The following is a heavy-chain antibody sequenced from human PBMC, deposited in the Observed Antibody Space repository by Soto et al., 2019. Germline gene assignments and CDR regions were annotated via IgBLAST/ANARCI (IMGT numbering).Heavy chain of an antibody. CDR2: IKSKTDGGTI. CDR3: ATLPPRVVVALAEFPS. CDR1: GFTFNNAW. J-gene: IGHJ5*02. Sequence: PGGSLRLSCAASGFTFNNAWMNWVRQAPGKGLEWVGRIKSKTDGGTIDYAAPVKGRFTISRDDSKNTLYLQMNSLKTEDSAIYYCATLPPRVVVALAEFPSWGQGSLVTVSS. V-gene: IGHV3-15*07. D-gene: IGHD2-21*01.